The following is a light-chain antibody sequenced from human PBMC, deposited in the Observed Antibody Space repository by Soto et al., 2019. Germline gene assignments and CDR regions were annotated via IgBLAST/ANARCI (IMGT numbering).Light chain of an antibody. CDR1: SSDVGSHNF. Sequence: LTQPASVSGSPGQSITISCTGTSSDVGSHNFVSWYQQRPGKAPKLMIFEVTKRPSGVSSRFSASKSGNTASLTISGVQAEDEADYYCCSYAGTTTWVFGGGTKLTVL. CDR2: EVT. J-gene: IGLJ2*01. CDR3: CSYAGTTTWV. V-gene: IGLV2-23*02.